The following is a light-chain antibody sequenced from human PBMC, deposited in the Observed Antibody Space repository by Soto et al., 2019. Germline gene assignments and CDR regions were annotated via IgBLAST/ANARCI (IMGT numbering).Light chain of an antibody. V-gene: IGLV2-14*01. CDR1: GNDVGAYNY. Sequence: QAVVTQPASVSGSPGQSITISCTGTGNDVGAYNYVSWYQQYPGKAPKLIIHDVTYRPSGTSDRFSGSKSGNTASLTISGLQAEDEADYYCSSYIFGSTYVFGTGTKLTVL. CDR3: SSYIFGSTYV. J-gene: IGLJ1*01. CDR2: DVT.